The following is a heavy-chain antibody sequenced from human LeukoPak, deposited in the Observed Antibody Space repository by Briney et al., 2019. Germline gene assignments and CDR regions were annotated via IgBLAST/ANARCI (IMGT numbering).Heavy chain of an antibody. CDR2: IYYSGST. D-gene: IGHD1-26*01. CDR1: GGSISSYY. CDR3: ARVQWEPLSGFDY. V-gene: IGHV4-59*01. J-gene: IGHJ4*02. Sequence: SETLSLTCTVSGGSISSYYWSWIRQPPGKGLEWIGYIYYSGSTNYNPSLKSRVTISVDTSKNQFSLKLSSVTAADTAVYYCARVQWEPLSGFDYWGQGTLVTVSS.